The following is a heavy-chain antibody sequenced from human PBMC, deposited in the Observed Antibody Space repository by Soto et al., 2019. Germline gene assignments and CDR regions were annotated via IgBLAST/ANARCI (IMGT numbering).Heavy chain of an antibody. Sequence: GASVKFSYKASGYTSTSYDINWVRQATGQGLEWMGWMNPNSGNTGYAQKFQGRVTMTRNTSISTAYMELSSLRSADPAVYYCSRGETGLSWFDPWGQGTLVTVS. CDR2: MNPNSGNT. CDR3: SRGETGLSWFDP. J-gene: IGHJ5*02. V-gene: IGHV1-8*01. CDR1: GYTSTSYD. D-gene: IGHD1-1*01.